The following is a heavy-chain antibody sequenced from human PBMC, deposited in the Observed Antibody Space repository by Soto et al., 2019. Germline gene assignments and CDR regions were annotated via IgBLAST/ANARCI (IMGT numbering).Heavy chain of an antibody. V-gene: IGHV3-23*01. CDR1: GSTFSSDV. Sequence: GGSLRLSCVASGSTFSSDVMSWVRQAPGKGLEWVSGISGGTTYYADSVQGRFTISRDNFKNTLFLQMKSLRAEDTAAYRCATRDRANRGRSHFYGTDVWGHAITVSVS. D-gene: IGHD1-26*01. CDR2: ISGGTT. J-gene: IGHJ6*02. CDR3: ATRDRANRGRSHFYGTDV.